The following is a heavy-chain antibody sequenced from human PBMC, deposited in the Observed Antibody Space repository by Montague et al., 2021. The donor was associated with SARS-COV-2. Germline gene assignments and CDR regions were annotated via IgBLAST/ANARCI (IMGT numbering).Heavy chain of an antibody. CDR1: GGSFSVYY. J-gene: IGHJ3*01. CDR3: AKGRGVVRAARTPVAFDL. CDR2: INDSGTA. D-gene: IGHD2-2*01. Sequence: SETLSLTCAVYGGSFSVYYWSWLRQSPRSGLEWIGYINDSGTANYNPSLKSRVTISVDTSKNQFTLKLTSVTAADTAMYYCAKGRGVVRAARTPVAFDLWGQGTMVTVSS. V-gene: IGHV4-34*01.